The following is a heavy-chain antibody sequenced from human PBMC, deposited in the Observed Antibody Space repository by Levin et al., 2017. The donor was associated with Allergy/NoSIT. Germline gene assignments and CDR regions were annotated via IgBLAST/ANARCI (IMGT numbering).Heavy chain of an antibody. Sequence: SQTLSLTCNVSGGSISSSSCYWAWIRQPPGKGLEWIGSIYYSGSTYYNPSLKSRVTISVDTSKNQFSLKLSSVTAADTAVYYCARRPVASAFDIWGQGTMVTVSS. V-gene: IGHV4-39*01. J-gene: IGHJ3*02. CDR3: ARRPVASAFDI. CDR1: GGSISSSSCY. D-gene: IGHD2-15*01. CDR2: IYYSGST.